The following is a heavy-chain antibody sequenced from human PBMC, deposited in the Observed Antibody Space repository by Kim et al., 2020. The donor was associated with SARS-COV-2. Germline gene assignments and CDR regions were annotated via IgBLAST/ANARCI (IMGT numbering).Heavy chain of an antibody. CDR2: ISGSGGST. CDR1: GFTFSSYA. V-gene: IGHV3-23*01. Sequence: GGSLRLSCAASGFTFSSYAMSWVRQAPGKGLEWVSAISGSGGSTYYADSVKGRFTISRDNSKNTLYLQMNSLRAEDTAVYYCAKDRLRYSSGWYGGWFDPWGQGTLVTVSS. CDR3: AKDRLRYSSGWYGGWFDP. J-gene: IGHJ5*02. D-gene: IGHD6-19*01.